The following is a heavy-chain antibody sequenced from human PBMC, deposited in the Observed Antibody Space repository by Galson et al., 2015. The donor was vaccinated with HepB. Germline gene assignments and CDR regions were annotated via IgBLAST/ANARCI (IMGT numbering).Heavy chain of an antibody. CDR3: AKSRISSGYHYPLED. CDR1: GFTFRFYS. D-gene: IGHD3-22*01. Sequence: SLRLSCAASGFTFRFYSMSWVRQAPGQGLEYIALTSFDGNNNYYSDSVKGRFTISRDNSDYTLYLQMNSLRPEDSAVYYCAKSRISSGYHYPLEDWGQGTLVTVSS. V-gene: IGHV3-30*04. J-gene: IGHJ4*02. CDR2: TSFDGNNN.